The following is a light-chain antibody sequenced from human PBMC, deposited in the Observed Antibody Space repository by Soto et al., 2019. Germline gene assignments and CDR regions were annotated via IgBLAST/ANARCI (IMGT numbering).Light chain of an antibody. CDR1: SSNIGSNT. Sequence: QSVLTQPPSASGTPGQRVTISCSGSSSNIGSNTVNWYQQLPGTAPKLLIYSNNQRPSGVPDRFSGSKSGTSVSLAISGLQSEDEAEYYCATWDDSLNGGVFGGGTKVTVL. V-gene: IGLV1-44*01. CDR3: ATWDDSLNGGV. J-gene: IGLJ3*02. CDR2: SNN.